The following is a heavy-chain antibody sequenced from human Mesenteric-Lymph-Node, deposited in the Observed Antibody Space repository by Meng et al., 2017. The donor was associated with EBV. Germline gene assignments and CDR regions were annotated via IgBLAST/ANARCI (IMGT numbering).Heavy chain of an antibody. CDR1: GGSVSSDNYY. CDR2: RYHSGYT. Sequence: QALLGESAPGFVMPSETLSRICTVSGGSVSSDNYYWSGMLQPPGKRLEWIGSRYHSGYTDYNPSLKSRVTISLDTSKNHLSLKLASVTAADTAVYYCARSQLLSFGEQTWSQGSLVTVSS. D-gene: IGHD3-10*01. V-gene: IGHV4-61*03. CDR3: ARSQLLSFGEQT. J-gene: IGHJ5*02.